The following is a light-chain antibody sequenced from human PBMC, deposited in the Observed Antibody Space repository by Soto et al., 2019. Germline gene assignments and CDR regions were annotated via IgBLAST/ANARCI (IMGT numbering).Light chain of an antibody. CDR3: QQTYSTPIT. Sequence: DIQMTQSPSSLSASVGDRVTIICRASQSITKYLNWYQQKPGQAPKLLIYTASSLQSGVPSRFSGGGSGTDFTLTISSLQPEDSATYYCQQTYSTPITFGQGTKLEIK. V-gene: IGKV1-39*01. J-gene: IGKJ2*01. CDR1: QSITKY. CDR2: TAS.